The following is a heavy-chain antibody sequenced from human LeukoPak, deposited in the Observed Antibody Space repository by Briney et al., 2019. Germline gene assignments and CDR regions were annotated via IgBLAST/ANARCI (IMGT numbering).Heavy chain of an antibody. V-gene: IGHV3-30-3*01. Sequence: GRSLRLSCAASGFTFSSYAMHWVRQAPGKGLEWVAVISYDGSNKYYADSVKGRFTISRDNSKNTLYLQMNSLRAEDTAVYYCAKAHYDILTGSYYFDYWGQGTLVTVSS. CDR2: ISYDGSNK. CDR1: GFTFSSYA. CDR3: AKAHYDILTGSYYFDY. D-gene: IGHD3-9*01. J-gene: IGHJ4*02.